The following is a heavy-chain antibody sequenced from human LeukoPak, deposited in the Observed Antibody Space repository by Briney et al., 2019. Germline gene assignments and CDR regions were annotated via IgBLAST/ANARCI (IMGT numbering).Heavy chain of an antibody. J-gene: IGHJ4*02. CDR2: IKQDGSEK. CDR1: GFTFSDNL. D-gene: IGHD2-2*01. CDR3: TKGGYATSWYWIY. Sequence: GGSLRLSCAASGFTFSDNLMTWVRQAPGKGLEWVATIKQDGSEKYYVDSVRGRFTISRVNAENSLFLQMNSLRTEDTAVYYCTKGGYATSWYWIYWGQGTLVTVSS. V-gene: IGHV3-7*03.